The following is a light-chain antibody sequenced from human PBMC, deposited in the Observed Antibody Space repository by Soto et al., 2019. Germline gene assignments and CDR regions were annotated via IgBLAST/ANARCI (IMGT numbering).Light chain of an antibody. J-gene: IGKJ1*01. V-gene: IGKV1-5*03. CDR2: KAS. CDR1: QSISSW. CDR3: QQYNSYSKT. Sequence: DIQMTQSPSTLSASVGDRVTITCRASQSISSWLAWYQQKPGKAPKLLIYKASTLESGVPSRFSARGSWTAFSLTVSSLQPDDFATYYCQQYNSYSKTFGQGTKVEIK.